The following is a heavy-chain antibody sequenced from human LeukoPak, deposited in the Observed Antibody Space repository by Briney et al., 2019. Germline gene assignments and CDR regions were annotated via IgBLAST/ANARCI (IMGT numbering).Heavy chain of an antibody. CDR3: ARGPTYYDFWSGYSADY. CDR2: INHSGST. CDR1: GGSFSGYY. V-gene: IGHV4-34*01. J-gene: IGHJ4*02. D-gene: IGHD3-3*01. Sequence: PSETLSLTCAVYGGSFSGYYWSWLRQPPGKGLEWIGEINHSGSTNYNTSLTGRVTISVDTSKNQFSLKLSSVTAADTAVYYCARGPTYYDFWSGYSADYWGQGTLVTVSS.